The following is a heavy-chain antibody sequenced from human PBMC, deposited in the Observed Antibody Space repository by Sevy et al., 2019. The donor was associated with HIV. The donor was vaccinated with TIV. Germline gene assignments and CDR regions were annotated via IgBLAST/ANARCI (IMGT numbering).Heavy chain of an antibody. CDR1: EFRFSDFA. Sequence: GGSLRLSCAASEFRFSDFAMHWVRQAPGKGLEWVAFISYDGKRTKYAYSVKGRFTVSRDNSDKKFYVQMNSLRVEDAAIYYCAREEVPVASGRMPYYYYYGLDVWGLGTTVTVSS. V-gene: IGHV3-30*03. CDR3: AREEVPVASGRMPYYYYYGLDV. D-gene: IGHD6-19*01. J-gene: IGHJ6*02. CDR2: ISYDGKRT.